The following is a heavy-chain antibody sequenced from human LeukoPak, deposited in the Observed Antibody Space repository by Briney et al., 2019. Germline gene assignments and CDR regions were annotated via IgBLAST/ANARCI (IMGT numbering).Heavy chain of an antibody. V-gene: IGHV3-23*01. D-gene: IGHD3-22*01. CDR3: AKGSSAYYYEL. J-gene: IGHJ4*02. Sequence: PGGSLRLSCAAPGFTFSSYAMNWVCQAPGKGLEWVSSIGASRGTTYYPDSVKVRFTISRDNSKNTLYLQMNSLRAEDTAVYYCAKGSSAYYYELWGQGTLVTVSS. CDR1: GFTFSSYA. CDR2: IGASRGTT.